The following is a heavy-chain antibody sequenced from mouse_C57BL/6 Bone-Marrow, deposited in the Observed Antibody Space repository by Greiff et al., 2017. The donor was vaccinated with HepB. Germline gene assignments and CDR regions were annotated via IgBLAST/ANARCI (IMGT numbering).Heavy chain of an antibody. J-gene: IGHJ4*01. CDR1: GYTFTSYG. V-gene: IGHV1-81*01. CDR3: ARWRLLRRDY. Sequence: VKLQQSGAELARPGASVKLSCKASGYTFTSYGISWVKQRTGQGLEWIGEIYPRSGNTYYNEKFKGKATLTADKSSSTAYMELRSLTSEDSAVYFCARWRLLRRDYWGQGTSVTVSS. D-gene: IGHD2-3*01. CDR2: IYPRSGNT.